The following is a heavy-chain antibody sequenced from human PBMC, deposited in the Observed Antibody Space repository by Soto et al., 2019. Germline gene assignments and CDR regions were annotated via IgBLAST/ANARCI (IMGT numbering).Heavy chain of an antibody. D-gene: IGHD4-17*01. CDR2: IWYDGSNK. V-gene: IGHV3-33*01. Sequence: GGSLRLSCAASGFTFSSYGMHWVRQAPGKGLEWVAVIWYDGSNKYYADSVKGRFTISRDNSKNTLYLQMNSLRAEDTAVYYCARGPGRTTAYGDYYYWGQGTLVTVSS. CDR1: GFTFSSYG. CDR3: ARGPGRTTAYGDYYY. J-gene: IGHJ4*02.